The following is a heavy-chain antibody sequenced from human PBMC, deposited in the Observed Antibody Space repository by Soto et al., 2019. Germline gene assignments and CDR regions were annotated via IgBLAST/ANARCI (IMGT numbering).Heavy chain of an antibody. J-gene: IGHJ4*02. CDR2: ISYDGSNK. CDR3: AKTGRDYGDSPNDY. D-gene: IGHD4-17*01. V-gene: IGHV3-30*18. Sequence: QVQLVESGGGVVQPGRSLRLSCAASGFSFSYHAMHWVRRAPGKGLEWVALISYDGSNKFYADSVKGRFTISRDNSKNTLYLQMNGLRTEDTAVYYCAKTGRDYGDSPNDYWGRGTLVTVSS. CDR1: GFSFSYHA.